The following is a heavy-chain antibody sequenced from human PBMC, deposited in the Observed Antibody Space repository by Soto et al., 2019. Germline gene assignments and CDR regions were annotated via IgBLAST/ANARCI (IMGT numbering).Heavy chain of an antibody. V-gene: IGHV1-18*01. CDR2: ISTYNDIT. CDR1: GYSFTKYG. D-gene: IGHD2-15*01. J-gene: IGHJ5*02. CDR3: ARDWYCSGGSCSDCFDP. Sequence: ASVKVSCKASGYSFTKYGISWVRQAPGQGLEWVGWISTYNDITRYGQKFQGRVTMTTDTSTNTAFMELRSLRSDDTAVYYCARDWYCSGGSCSDCFDPWGQGALVTVSS.